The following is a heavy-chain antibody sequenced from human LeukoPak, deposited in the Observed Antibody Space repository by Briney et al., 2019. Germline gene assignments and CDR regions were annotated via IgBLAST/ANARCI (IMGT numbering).Heavy chain of an antibody. CDR3: ARTSGYYGMDV. Sequence: PGGSLRLSCATSGFTFTSYHMNWVRQAPGKGLEWVSSISSGSGYIYYADSVKGRFTISRDNSKNTLYLQMNSLRAEDTAVYYCARTSGYYGMDVWGQGTTVTVSS. CDR1: GFTFTSYH. D-gene: IGHD3-10*01. CDR2: ISSGSGYI. J-gene: IGHJ6*02. V-gene: IGHV3-21*01.